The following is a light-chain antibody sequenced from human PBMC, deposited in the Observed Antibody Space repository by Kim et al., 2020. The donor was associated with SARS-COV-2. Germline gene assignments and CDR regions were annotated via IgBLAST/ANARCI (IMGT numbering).Light chain of an antibody. Sequence: GRTGRITCGGNNIGCKSVHWYQQRPGPAPVLVIYNDDDRPSGIPERFSGSNSGNTATLTISRVEVGDEADYYCQVWDGTSDHYVFGAGTKVTVL. J-gene: IGLJ1*01. V-gene: IGLV3-21*04. CDR3: QVWDGTSDHYV. CDR1: NIGCKS. CDR2: NDD.